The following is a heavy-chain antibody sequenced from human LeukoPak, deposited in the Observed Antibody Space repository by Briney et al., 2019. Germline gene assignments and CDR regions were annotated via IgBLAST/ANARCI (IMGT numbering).Heavy chain of an antibody. D-gene: IGHD3-22*01. CDR2: ISSSSSYI. V-gene: IGHV3-21*04. CDR1: GFTFSSYS. CDR3: ARGDSSGCPDY. J-gene: IGHJ4*02. Sequence: GGSLRLSCAASGFTFSSYSMNWVRQAPGKGLEWVSSISSSSSYIYYADSVKGRFTISRDNTNNSLYLQMNSLRADDTAVYYCARGDSSGCPDYWGQGSLVTVSS.